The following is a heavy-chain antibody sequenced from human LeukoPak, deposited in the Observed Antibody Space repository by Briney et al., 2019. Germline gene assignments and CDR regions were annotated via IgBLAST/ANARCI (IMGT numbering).Heavy chain of an antibody. CDR2: IYYSGST. J-gene: IGHJ5*02. D-gene: IGHD6-19*01. CDR1: GGSISSYY. CDR3: ARDARDQWLVGINWFDP. Sequence: SETLSLTCTVSGGSISSYYWSWIRQPPGKGLEWIGYIYYSGSTNYNPSLKSRVTISVDTSKNQFSLKLSSVTAADTAVYYCARDARDQWLVGINWFDPWGQGTLATVSS. V-gene: IGHV4-59*01.